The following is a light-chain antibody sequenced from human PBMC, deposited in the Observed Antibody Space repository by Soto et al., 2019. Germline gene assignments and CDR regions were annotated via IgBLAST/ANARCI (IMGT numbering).Light chain of an antibody. CDR2: WAS. V-gene: IGKV4-1*01. CDR3: QQCFSSPQT. CDR1: QSVLYSSNNKNY. J-gene: IGKJ1*01. Sequence: DIVMTQSPDSLAVSLGERATINCKSSQSVLYSSNNKNYLAWYQQKPGQPPKLLIYWASTRESGVPDRFSGSGSGTDFTLTIGSLQAEDVAVYYCQQCFSSPQTFGQGTKVEIK.